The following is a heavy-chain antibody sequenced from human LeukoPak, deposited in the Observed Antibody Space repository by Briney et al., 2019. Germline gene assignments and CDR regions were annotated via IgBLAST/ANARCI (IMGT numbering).Heavy chain of an antibody. J-gene: IGHJ6*03. CDR1: GYTLTELS. CDR2: FDPEDGET. V-gene: IGHV1-24*01. CDR3: ATYTSSTPYYYMDV. Sequence: ASVKVSCKVSGYTLTELSMHWVRQAPGKGLEWMGGFDPEDGETIYAQKFQGRVTMTEDTSTDTAYMELSSLRSEDTAVYYRATYTSSTPYYYMDVWAKGPRSPSP. D-gene: IGHD2-2*01.